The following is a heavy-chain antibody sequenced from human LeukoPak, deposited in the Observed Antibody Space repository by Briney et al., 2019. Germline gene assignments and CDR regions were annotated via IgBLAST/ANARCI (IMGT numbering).Heavy chain of an antibody. D-gene: IGHD3-10*01. J-gene: IGHJ1*01. CDR2: ISSTSDSI. CDR3: AKPTHYYGSGSYEH. V-gene: IGHV3-48*01. Sequence: PGGSLRLSCAASGFTFSNYYMNWVRQAPGKGLEWVSYISSTSDSIHYADSVRGRFTISRDNSKNTLYLQMNSLRAEDTAVYYCAKPTHYYGSGSYEHWGQGTLVTVSS. CDR1: GFTFSNYY.